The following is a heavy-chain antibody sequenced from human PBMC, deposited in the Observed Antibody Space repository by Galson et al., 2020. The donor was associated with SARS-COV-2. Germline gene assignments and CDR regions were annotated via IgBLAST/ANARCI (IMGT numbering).Heavy chain of an antibody. CDR1: AGTFSNYA. D-gene: IGHD3-22*01. CDR2: IIPFLGTP. CDR3: ARGHAHYDNSGYLTGWFDP. V-gene: IGHV1-69*05. Sequence: SAKVSCKASAGTFSNYAISWVRQAPGQGLEWMGGIIPFLGTPNYAQKFQDRVTITTDESTSTAYMQLNSLRSDDTAVYYCARGHAHYDNSGYLTGWFDPWGQGTLVTVSS. J-gene: IGHJ5*02.